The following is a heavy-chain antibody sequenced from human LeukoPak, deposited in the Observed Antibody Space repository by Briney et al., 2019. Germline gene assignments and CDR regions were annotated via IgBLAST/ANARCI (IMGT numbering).Heavy chain of an antibody. CDR3: ARLDGSGRLKGILDY. J-gene: IGHJ4*02. D-gene: IGHD3-10*01. CDR2: IKEDGSEK. CDR1: GFTFSAYW. V-gene: IGHV3-7*01. Sequence: GGSLRLSCAASGFTFSAYWMSWARQAPGKGLEWVANIKEDGSEKYYVDSVKGRFTISRDNAKNSLYLQMNSPGAEDTAVYYCARLDGSGRLKGILDYWGQGTLVTVSS.